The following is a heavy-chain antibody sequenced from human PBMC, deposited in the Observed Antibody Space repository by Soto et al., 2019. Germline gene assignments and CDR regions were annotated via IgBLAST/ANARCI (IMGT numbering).Heavy chain of an antibody. J-gene: IGHJ6*03. D-gene: IGHD6-13*01. CDR3: ARDDVYSSSRNYYHYMDV. V-gene: IGHV3-21*01. CDR1: GFTFSSYS. CDR2: ISSSSSYI. Sequence: TGGSLRLSCAASGFTFSSYSMNWVRRAPGKGLEWVSSISSSSSYIYYADSVKGRFTISRDNAKNSLYLQMNSLRAEDTAVYYCARDDVYSSSRNYYHYMDVWGKGTTVTVSS.